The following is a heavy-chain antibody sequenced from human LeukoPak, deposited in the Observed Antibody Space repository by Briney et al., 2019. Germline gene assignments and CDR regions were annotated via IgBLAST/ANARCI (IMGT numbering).Heavy chain of an antibody. D-gene: IGHD6-19*01. J-gene: IGHJ5*02. CDR1: GGSILSTIYY. CDR2: IHYSGPT. CDR3: ARDHSGWLHKNWFDP. Sequence: PSETLSLTCTVSGGSILSTIYYWAWIRQPPGKGLEWIGSIHYSGPTYYNPSLKSRVTISIDTSKSQFSLKLTSVTAADTAVYYCARDHSGWLHKNWFDPWGQGTLVTVSS. V-gene: IGHV4-39*07.